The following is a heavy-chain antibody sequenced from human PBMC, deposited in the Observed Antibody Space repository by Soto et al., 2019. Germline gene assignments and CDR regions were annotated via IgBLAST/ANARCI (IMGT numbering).Heavy chain of an antibody. Sequence: GGSLRLSCAASGFTFSSYSMNWVRQAPGKGLEWVSSISSSSSYIYYADSVKGRFTISRDNAKNSLYLQMNSLRAEDTAVYYCARAAGFYDYGDYGSAFDIWGQGTMVTVSS. CDR3: ARAAGFYDYGDYGSAFDI. CDR1: GFTFSSYS. D-gene: IGHD4-17*01. CDR2: ISSSSSYI. V-gene: IGHV3-21*01. J-gene: IGHJ3*02.